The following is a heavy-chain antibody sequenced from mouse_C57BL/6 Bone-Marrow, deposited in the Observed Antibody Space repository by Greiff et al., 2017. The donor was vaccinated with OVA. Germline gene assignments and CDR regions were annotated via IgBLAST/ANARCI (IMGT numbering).Heavy chain of an antibody. V-gene: IGHV1-81*01. CDR3: ARGGLLWSYYYAMDY. CDR2: IYPRSGNT. D-gene: IGHD1-1*02. CDR1: GYTFTSYG. Sequence: VQLQESGAELARPGASVKLSCKASGYTFTSYGISWVKQRTGQGLEWIGEIYPRSGNTYYNEKFKGKATLTADKSSSTAYMELRSLTSEDSAVYFCARGGLLWSYYYAMDYWGQGTSVTVSS. J-gene: IGHJ4*01.